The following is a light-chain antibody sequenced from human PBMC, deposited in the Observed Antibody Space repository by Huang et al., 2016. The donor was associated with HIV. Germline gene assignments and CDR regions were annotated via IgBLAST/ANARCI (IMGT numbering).Light chain of an antibody. V-gene: IGKV4-1*01. CDR1: QSVLYSSNNKNY. CDR2: WAS. Sequence: GSLGERATINCKSSQSVLYSSNNKNYLAWYQQKPGQPPKLLIYWASTRESGVPDRISGSGSGTDFTLTISSLQAEDVAVYYCQQYYSTPWTFGQGTKVEIK. J-gene: IGKJ1*01. CDR3: QQYYSTPWT.